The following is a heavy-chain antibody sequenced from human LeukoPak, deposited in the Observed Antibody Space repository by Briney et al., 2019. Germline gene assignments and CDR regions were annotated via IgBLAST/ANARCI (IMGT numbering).Heavy chain of an antibody. V-gene: IGHV3-53*01. J-gene: IGHJ4*02. CDR2: IYTGGGR. Sequence: GGSLRLSCAAPGFTVSSYYMNWVRQAPGKELEWVSVIYTGGGRYYADSVRGRFTISRDTSKNMVFLQMNSLRVEDTALYYCARADHIVVVTATYFDYWGQGTLVTVSS. D-gene: IGHD2-21*02. CDR3: ARADHIVVVTATYFDY. CDR1: GFTVSSYY.